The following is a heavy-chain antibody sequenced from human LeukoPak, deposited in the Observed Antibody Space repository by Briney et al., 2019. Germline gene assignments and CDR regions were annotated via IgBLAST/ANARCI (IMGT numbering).Heavy chain of an antibody. CDR2: IYYSGST. CDR3: ARGAMIVAFDI. J-gene: IGHJ3*02. CDR1: GGSISSYY. V-gene: IGHV4-59*08. D-gene: IGHD3-22*01. Sequence: SETLSPTCTVSGGSISSYYWSWIRQPPGKGLEWIGYIYYSGSTNYNPSLKSRVTISVDTSKNQFSLRLSSVTAADTAVYYCARGAMIVAFDIWGQGTMVTVSS.